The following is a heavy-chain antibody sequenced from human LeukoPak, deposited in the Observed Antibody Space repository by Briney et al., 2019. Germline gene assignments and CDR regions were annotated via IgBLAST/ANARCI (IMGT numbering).Heavy chain of an antibody. CDR3: ARDPYSSSWYVGYFQH. Sequence: SVKVSCKASGGTFTSYAISWVRQAPGQGLEWMGGIIPIFGTANYAQKFQGRVTITADKSTSTAYMELSSLRSEDTAVYYCARDPYSSSWYVGYFQHWGQGTLVTVSS. J-gene: IGHJ1*01. CDR2: IIPIFGTA. D-gene: IGHD6-13*01. CDR1: GGTFTSYA. V-gene: IGHV1-69*06.